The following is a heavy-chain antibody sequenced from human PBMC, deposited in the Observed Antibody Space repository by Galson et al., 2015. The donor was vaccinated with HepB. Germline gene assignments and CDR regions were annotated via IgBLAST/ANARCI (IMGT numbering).Heavy chain of an antibody. D-gene: IGHD2-2*01. CDR3: AKVGYCSTTTCFNAAALDI. J-gene: IGHJ3*02. V-gene: IGHV3-23*01. Sequence: SLRLSCAVSGFTFSSHAMSWVRQAPGKGLEWVSGITGSGGSTYYADSVKGRFTISRDNSKNTLYLQMNSLRADDTAVYYCAKVGYCSTTTCFNAAALDIWGQGTVVTVSS. CDR1: GFTFSSHA. CDR2: ITGSGGST.